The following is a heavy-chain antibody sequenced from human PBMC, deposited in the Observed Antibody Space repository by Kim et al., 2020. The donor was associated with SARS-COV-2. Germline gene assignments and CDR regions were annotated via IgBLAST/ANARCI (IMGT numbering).Heavy chain of an antibody. Sequence: GGSLRLSCAASGFTFSSYSMNWVRQAPGKGLEWVSYISSSSSTIYYADSVKGQFTISRDNAKNSLYLQMNSLRDEDTAVYYCARDGPFLYYYGSGRGFDYWGQGTLVTVSS. J-gene: IGHJ4*02. V-gene: IGHV3-48*02. D-gene: IGHD3-10*01. CDR2: ISSSSSTI. CDR3: ARDGPFLYYYGSGRGFDY. CDR1: GFTFSSYS.